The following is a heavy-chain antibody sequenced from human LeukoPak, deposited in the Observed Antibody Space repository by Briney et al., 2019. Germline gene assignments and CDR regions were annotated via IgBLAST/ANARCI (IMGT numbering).Heavy chain of an antibody. V-gene: IGHV4-39*07. CDR3: ARVRGEIVVVPADIHYYYYMDV. J-gene: IGHJ6*03. Sequence: SETLSLTCTVSGGSISSSSYYWGWIRQPPGKGLEWIGSIYYSGSTYYNPSLKSRVTISVDTSKNQFSLKLSSVTAADTAVYYCARVRGEIVVVPADIHYYYYMDVWGKGTTVTVSS. CDR1: GGSISSSSYY. D-gene: IGHD2-2*02. CDR2: IYYSGST.